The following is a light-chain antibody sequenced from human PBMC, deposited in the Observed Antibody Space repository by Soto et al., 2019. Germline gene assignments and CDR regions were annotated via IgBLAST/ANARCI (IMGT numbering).Light chain of an antibody. CDR3: QQYDAPVT. Sequence: EVVMTQSPATLSLSPGERATLSCRSSQSVGSKLAWYQQKTGQAPRLLIYGATTRATGVPARFSGGGSGTEFTLSISSLPSEDSAVYFCQQYDAPVTFGQGTKLDIK. CDR2: GAT. V-gene: IGKV3-15*01. J-gene: IGKJ2*01. CDR1: QSVGSK.